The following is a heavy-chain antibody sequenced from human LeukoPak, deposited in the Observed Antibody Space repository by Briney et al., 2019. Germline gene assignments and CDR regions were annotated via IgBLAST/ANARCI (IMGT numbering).Heavy chain of an antibody. D-gene: IGHD3-22*01. CDR2: INHSGST. J-gene: IGHJ4*02. CDR3: ARASYSYDINGWVPFDY. CDR1: GGSFSGYY. Sequence: SETLSLTCAVYGGSFSGYYWSWIRQPPGKGLEWIGEINHSGSTNYNPSLKSRVTISVDTSKNQFSLKLSSVTAADTAVYYCARASYSYDINGWVPFDYWGQGTLVTVSS. V-gene: IGHV4-34*01.